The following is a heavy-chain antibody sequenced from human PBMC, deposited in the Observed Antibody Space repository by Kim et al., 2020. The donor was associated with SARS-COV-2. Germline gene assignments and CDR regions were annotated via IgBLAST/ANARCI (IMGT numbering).Heavy chain of an antibody. J-gene: IGHJ4*02. CDR2: IYASGST. Sequence: SETLSLTCTVSGGSISSGSYYWSWIRQPAGKGLEWIGRIYASGSTNYNPSLKSRVTISVDTSKNQFSLKLSSVTAADTAVYYCARGGKMATTPLFDYWGQGTLVTVSS. CDR1: GGSISSGSYY. D-gene: IGHD1-1*01. V-gene: IGHV4-61*02. CDR3: ARGGKMATTPLFDY.